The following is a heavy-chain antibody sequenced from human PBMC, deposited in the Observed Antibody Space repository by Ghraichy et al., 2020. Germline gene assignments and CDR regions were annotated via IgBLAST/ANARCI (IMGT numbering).Heavy chain of an antibody. D-gene: IGHD1-26*01. V-gene: IGHV4-39*02. J-gene: IGHJ4*02. CDR1: GGSISGSTYY. Sequence: ESLNISCTVSGGSISGSTYYWAWIRQPPGKGLEWIGSIYYSGTTFYKPSLKSRVTISVDTSKNHFSLRLNSVTATDTAVYYCAREIGGATDYWGQGTLVTVSS. CDR3: AREIGGATDY. CDR2: IYYSGTT.